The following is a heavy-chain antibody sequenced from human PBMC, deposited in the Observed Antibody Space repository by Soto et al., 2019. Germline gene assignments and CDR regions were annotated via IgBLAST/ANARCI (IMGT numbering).Heavy chain of an antibody. D-gene: IGHD1-26*01. Sequence: QVQLVESGGGLVKPGGSLRLSCAVSGFTFSDYYMSWIRQAPGKGLEWVSYISSRGSTIHYADSVRGRFTMSRDNAKKSLYLQMNSLRVDETAMYYCARDQVGPVESAFDMWGQGTMVTVSS. CDR2: ISSRGSTI. V-gene: IGHV3-11*01. CDR1: GFTFSDYY. J-gene: IGHJ3*02. CDR3: ARDQVGPVESAFDM.